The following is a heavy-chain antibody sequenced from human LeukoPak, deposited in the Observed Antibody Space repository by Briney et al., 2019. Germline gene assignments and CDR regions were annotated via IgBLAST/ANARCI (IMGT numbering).Heavy chain of an antibody. CDR1: GYTFTRDG. V-gene: IGHV1-18*01. D-gene: IGHD2-2*01. CDR3: ARAPFCISISCHRTNNWLDP. J-gene: IGHJ5*02. Sequence: ASVTVSFKTSGYTFTRDGISWVRQAPGQGLEWMAWISGYNGDTNYAQKFYGRVTLTTDTSTSTAYMDLRSLRSDDTAVYYCARAPFCISISCHRTNNWLDPWGQGTLVTVSS. CDR2: ISGYNGDT.